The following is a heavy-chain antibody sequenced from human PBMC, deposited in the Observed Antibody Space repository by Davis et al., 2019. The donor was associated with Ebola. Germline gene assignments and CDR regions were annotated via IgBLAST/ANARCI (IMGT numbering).Heavy chain of an antibody. CDR1: GLAFTKAW. CDR2: IRSKTDGGTT. D-gene: IGHD3-22*01. CDR3: TTGPIVVDT. Sequence: GGSLRLSCAASGLAFTKAWMNWVRQAPGKGLEWVGRIRSKTDGGTTDYAAPVKGRFTISRDDSKNTLYLQMNSLKTEDTAVYYCTTGPIVVDTWGQGTLVTVSS. V-gene: IGHV3-15*07. J-gene: IGHJ5*02.